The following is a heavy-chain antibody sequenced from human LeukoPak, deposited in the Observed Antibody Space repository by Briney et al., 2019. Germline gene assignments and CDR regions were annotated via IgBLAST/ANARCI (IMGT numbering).Heavy chain of an antibody. J-gene: IGHJ6*02. CDR3: VRVLAAGFRMDV. Sequence: GGFLRLSCAASGFSFSDSYMTWIRQAPGKGLECVSYTTTWYADSVKGRFTISRDNAKKSLYLQMNNVSAEDTAVYYCVRVLAAGFRMDVWGQGTTVTISS. D-gene: IGHD6-13*01. CDR1: GFSFSDSY. V-gene: IGHV3-11*01. CDR2: TTT.